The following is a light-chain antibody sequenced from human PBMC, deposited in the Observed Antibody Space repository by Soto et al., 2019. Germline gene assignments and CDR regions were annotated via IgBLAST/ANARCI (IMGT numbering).Light chain of an antibody. V-gene: IGLV2-14*01. CDR1: SSDVGGYNY. CDR3: SSYTSSSGGV. Sequence: QSALTQPASVSGSPGQSITISCTGTSSDVGGYNYVSWYQQHPGKAPKLMIYDVSHRPSGVSNRFSGSKSGNTASLTISGLQAEDEADYYCSSYTSSSGGVFGGGTKVTVL. CDR2: DVS. J-gene: IGLJ2*01.